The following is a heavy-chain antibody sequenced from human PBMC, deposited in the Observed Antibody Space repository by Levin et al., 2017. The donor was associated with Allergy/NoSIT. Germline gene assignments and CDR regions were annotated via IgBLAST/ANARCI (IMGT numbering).Heavy chain of an antibody. CDR1: GFTFSDYA. CDR2: ITSSGYIT. V-gene: IGHV3-23*01. CDR3: AKDLDYYDGSGYDS. D-gene: IGHD3-22*01. Sequence: ASVKVSCAASGFTFSDYAMSWVRQAPGKGLEWVSSITSSGYITYLADSLKGRFTISRDNSRYTLFLEMSSLRADDTAVYYCAKDLDYYDGSGYDSWGQGTLVTVSS. J-gene: IGHJ4*02.